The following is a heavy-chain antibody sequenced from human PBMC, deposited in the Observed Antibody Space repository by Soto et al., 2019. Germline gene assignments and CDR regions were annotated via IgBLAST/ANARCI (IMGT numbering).Heavy chain of an antibody. CDR1: GYTFTNYY. Sequence: SSVKVSCKASGYTFTNYYMHWVRQAPGQGLEWMGVIHYSGATPTYAQKFQGRVTMARDTSTSTVYLELRSLRSDDSAIYYCGRCRTDSYAMDVWGQGTTVTVSS. J-gene: IGHJ6*02. CDR2: IHYSGATP. V-gene: IGHV1-46*01. D-gene: IGHD5-18*01. CDR3: GRCRTDSYAMDV.